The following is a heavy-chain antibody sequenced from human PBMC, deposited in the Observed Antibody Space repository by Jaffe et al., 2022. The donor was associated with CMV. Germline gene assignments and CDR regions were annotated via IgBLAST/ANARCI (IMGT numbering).Heavy chain of an antibody. J-gene: IGHJ2*01. CDR1: GFTFSSYA. CDR3: ARDTAAPRRTGGDCGGDCYSPWYFDL. D-gene: IGHD2-21*02. CDR2: ISSNGGST. V-gene: IGHV3-64*01. Sequence: EVQLVESGGGLVQPGGSLRLSCAASGFTFSSYAMHWVRQAPGKGLEYVSAISSNGGSTYYANSVKGRFTISRDNSKNTLYLQMGSLRAEDMAVYYCARDTAAPRRTGGDCGGDCYSPWYFDLWGRGTLVTVSS.